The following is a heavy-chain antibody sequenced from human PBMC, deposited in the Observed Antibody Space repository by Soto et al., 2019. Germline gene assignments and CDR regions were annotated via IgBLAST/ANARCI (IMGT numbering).Heavy chain of an antibody. CDR3: ARHLSVSRIAASLI. D-gene: IGHD6-6*01. CDR1: GYSFTNYW. V-gene: IGHV5-51*01. CDR2: IYPGDSDA. Sequence: PGESLKISCKGSGYSFTNYWIAWVRQMPGKGLEWMGIIYPGDSDARYSPSFQDQVNFSADKSISTAYLQLSSLKASDTALYYCARHLSVSRIAASLIWGQGTMVTVSS. J-gene: IGHJ3*02.